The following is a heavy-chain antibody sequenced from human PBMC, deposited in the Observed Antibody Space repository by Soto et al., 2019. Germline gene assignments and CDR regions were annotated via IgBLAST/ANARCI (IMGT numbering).Heavy chain of an antibody. CDR3: ASDYGGTTTGGDYYYGMDV. Sequence: QVQLVQSGAEVKKPGSSVKVSCKASGGTFSSYAISWVRQAPGQGLEWMGGIIPIFGTANYAQKFQGRDTITADESTSTAYMELSSLRSEDTAVYYCASDYGGTTTGGDYYYGMDVWGQGTTVTVSS. CDR2: IIPIFGTA. CDR1: GGTFSSYA. J-gene: IGHJ6*02. D-gene: IGHD4-17*01. V-gene: IGHV1-69*01.